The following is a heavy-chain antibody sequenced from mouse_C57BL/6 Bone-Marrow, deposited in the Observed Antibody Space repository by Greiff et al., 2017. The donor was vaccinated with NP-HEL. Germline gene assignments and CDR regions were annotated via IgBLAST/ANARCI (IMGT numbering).Heavy chain of an antibody. Sequence: EVKLVESEGGLVQPGSSMKLSCTASGFTFSDYYMAWVRQVPEKGLEWVANINYDGSSTYYLDPLKSRFIISRDNAKNILYLQMSSLKSEDTATYYCARGRSTVAYAMDYWGQGTSVTVSS. CDR3: ARGRSTVAYAMDY. CDR2: INYDGSST. CDR1: GFTFSDYY. D-gene: IGHD1-1*01. V-gene: IGHV5-16*01. J-gene: IGHJ4*01.